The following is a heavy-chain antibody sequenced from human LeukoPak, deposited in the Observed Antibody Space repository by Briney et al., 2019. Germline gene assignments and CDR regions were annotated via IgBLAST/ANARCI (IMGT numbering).Heavy chain of an antibody. CDR3: ANILYSSSWSPGY. CDR1: GFTFSSYA. CDR2: ISYDGSNK. J-gene: IGHJ4*02. V-gene: IGHV3-30-3*01. D-gene: IGHD6-13*01. Sequence: GGSLRLSCAASGFTFSSYAMHWVRQAPGKGLEWVAVISYDGSNKYYADSVKGRFTISRDNSKNTLYLQMNSLRAEDTAVYYCANILYSSSWSPGYWGQGTLVTVSS.